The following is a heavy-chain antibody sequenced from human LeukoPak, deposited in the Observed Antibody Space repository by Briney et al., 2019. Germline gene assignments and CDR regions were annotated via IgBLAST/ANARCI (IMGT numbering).Heavy chain of an antibody. CDR2: INPNSGGT. V-gene: IGHV1-2*02. D-gene: IGHD6-19*01. CDR3: ARDRAAVAGRNDY. J-gene: IGHJ4*02. CDR1: GYTLTGYY. Sequence: ASVKVSCKASGYTLTGYYMHWVRQAPGQGLEWMGWINPNSGGTNYAQKFQGRVTMTRDTSISTAYMELRSLRSDDTAVYYCARDRAAVAGRNDYWGQGTLVTVSS.